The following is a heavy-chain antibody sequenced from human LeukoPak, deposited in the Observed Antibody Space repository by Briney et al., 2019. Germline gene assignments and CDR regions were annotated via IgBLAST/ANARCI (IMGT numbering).Heavy chain of an antibody. CDR1: GFTFSSYA. CDR2: ISGSGGST. J-gene: IGHJ4*02. CDR3: AKAHRAGWNDDQGDY. D-gene: IGHD1-1*01. V-gene: IGHV3-23*01. Sequence: GGSLRLSCAASGFTFSSYAMSWVRQAPGKGLEWVSAISGSGGSTYYADSVKGRFTISRDDSKNTLYLQMNSLRAEDTAVYYCAKAHRAGWNDDQGDYWGQGTLVTVSS.